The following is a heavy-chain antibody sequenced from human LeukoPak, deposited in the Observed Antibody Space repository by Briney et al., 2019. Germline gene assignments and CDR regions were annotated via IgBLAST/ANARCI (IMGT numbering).Heavy chain of an antibody. CDR3: AREVVYYYYMDV. CDR2: IYTSGST. Sequence: SETLSLTCTVSGGSISSGSYYWSWIRQPAGKGLEWIGRIYTSGSTNYNPSLKSRVTISVDTSKNQFSLKLSSVTAADTAVYYCAREVVYYYYMDVWGKGTTVTISS. CDR1: GGSISSGSYY. V-gene: IGHV4-61*02. J-gene: IGHJ6*03.